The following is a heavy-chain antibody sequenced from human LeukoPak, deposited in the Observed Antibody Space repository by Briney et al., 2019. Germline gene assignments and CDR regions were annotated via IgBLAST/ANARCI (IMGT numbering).Heavy chain of an antibody. CDR2: INSDGSST. CDR3: AKAIAVAGTGHFDY. V-gene: IGHV3-74*01. Sequence: PGGSLRLSCAASGFTFSSYWMHWVRQAPGKGLVWVSRINSDGSSTSYADSVKGRFTISRDNAKNTLYLQMNSLRAEDTAAYYCAKAIAVAGTGHFDYWGQGTLVTVSS. J-gene: IGHJ4*02. D-gene: IGHD6-19*01. CDR1: GFTFSSYW.